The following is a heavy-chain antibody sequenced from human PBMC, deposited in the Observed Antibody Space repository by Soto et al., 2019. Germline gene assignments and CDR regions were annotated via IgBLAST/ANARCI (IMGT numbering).Heavy chain of an antibody. CDR1: GFSFSTYG. V-gene: IGHV3-33*01. J-gene: IGHJ4*02. CDR2: IWYDGSNE. D-gene: IGHD6-6*01. CDR3: AREGAARVSDY. Sequence: QVQLVESGGGVVQPGRSLRLSCAASGFSFSTYGMHWIRQAPGKGLEWVAAIWYDGSNEYYADSVKGRFTISRDNSKNTLDLQMNSLRAEDTAVYYCAREGAARVSDYWGQGTLVTVSS.